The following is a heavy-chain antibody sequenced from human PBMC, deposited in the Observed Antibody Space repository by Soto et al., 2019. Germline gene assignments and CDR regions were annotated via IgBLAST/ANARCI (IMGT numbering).Heavy chain of an antibody. D-gene: IGHD6-13*01. Sequence: QVQLVQSGAEVKKPGSSVKVSCKASGGTFSSYAISWVRQAPGQGLEWMGGIIPIFGTANYAQKFQGRVTMTADDSTSTAYMERSSLRAADTAVYYCATRWGSAAGASGFQHWGQGTLVTVSS. CDR1: GGTFSSYA. V-gene: IGHV1-69*12. J-gene: IGHJ1*01. CDR3: ATRWGSAAGASGFQH. CDR2: IIPIFGTA.